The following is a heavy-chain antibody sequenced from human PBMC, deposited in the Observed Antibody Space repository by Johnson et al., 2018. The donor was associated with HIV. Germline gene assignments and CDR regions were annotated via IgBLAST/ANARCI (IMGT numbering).Heavy chain of an antibody. CDR3: AKVSSSSTWAHDPFDV. CDR2: ISSSDNTI. D-gene: IGHD6-6*01. V-gene: IGHV3-11*01. Sequence: QMQLVESGGGVVQPGRSLRLSCAASGFTVSSNYMSWVRQAPGKGLEWISYISSSDNTIYYADSVKGRFTISRDNAKNSLYLQMNSLRVEDTALYYCAKVSSSSTWAHDPFDVWGQGTMVTVSS. J-gene: IGHJ3*01. CDR1: GFTVSSNY.